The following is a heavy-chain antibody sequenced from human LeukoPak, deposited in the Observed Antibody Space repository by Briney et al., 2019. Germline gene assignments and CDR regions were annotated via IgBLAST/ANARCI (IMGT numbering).Heavy chain of an antibody. V-gene: IGHV4-38-2*02. CDR3: ARGSGSSQYGY. Sequence: SETLSLTCTVSGYSISSGYYWGWIRQPPGKGLEWIGSIYHSGSTYYNPSLKSRVTISVGTSKNQFSLKLSSVTAADTAVYYCARGSGSSQYGYWGQGTLVTVSS. J-gene: IGHJ4*02. CDR2: IYHSGST. D-gene: IGHD3-10*01. CDR1: GYSISSGYY.